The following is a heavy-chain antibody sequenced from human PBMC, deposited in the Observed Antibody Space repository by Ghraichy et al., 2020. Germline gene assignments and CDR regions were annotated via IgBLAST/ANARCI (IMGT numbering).Heavy chain of an antibody. CDR1: GGSISNSNYY. CDR3: ARREMGTMLDI. CDR2: IYYSGST. J-gene: IGHJ3*02. V-gene: IGHV4-39*01. D-gene: IGHD5-24*01. Sequence: SETLSLTCNVSGGSISNSNYYWGWIRQPPGKGLEWIGTIYYSGSTYYNPSFKSRVTISVDTSKNQFSLKLSSVTAADTAVYYCARREMGTMLDIWGQGTIVTVSS.